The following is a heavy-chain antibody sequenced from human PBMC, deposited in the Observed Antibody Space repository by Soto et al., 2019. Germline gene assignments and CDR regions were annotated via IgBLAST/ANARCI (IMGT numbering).Heavy chain of an antibody. Sequence: GASVKVSCKASGGTFSSYTISWVRQAPGQGLEWMGRIIPILGIANYAQKFQGRVTITADESTSTAYMELSSLRSEDTAVYYCARVSSSWGLVNYFDYWGQGTLVTVSS. CDR2: IIPILGIA. CDR3: ARVSSSWGLVNYFDY. D-gene: IGHD6-13*01. V-gene: IGHV1-69*02. CDR1: GGTFSSYT. J-gene: IGHJ4*02.